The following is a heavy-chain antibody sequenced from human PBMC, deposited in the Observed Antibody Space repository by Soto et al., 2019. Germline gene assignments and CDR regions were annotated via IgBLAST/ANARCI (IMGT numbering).Heavy chain of an antibody. V-gene: IGHV3-48*03. CDR2: ISSTGNTI. CDR1: GFTFSGYE. D-gene: IGHD2-21*02. CDR3: ASPMVTAPNDAFDV. J-gene: IGHJ3*01. Sequence: QPGGSLRLSCAASGFTFSGYEMNWVRQAPGKGLEWISYISSTGNTIYYADSVKGRFTTSRDNAKNSLYLQMNSLRAEDTSVYYCASPMVTAPNDAFDVWGQGTMVTVSS.